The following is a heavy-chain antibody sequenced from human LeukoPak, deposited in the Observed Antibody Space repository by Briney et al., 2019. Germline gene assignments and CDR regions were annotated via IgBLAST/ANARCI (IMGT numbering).Heavy chain of an antibody. J-gene: IGHJ4*02. V-gene: IGHV3-23*01. CDR1: GFTFSSYG. CDR2: ISGSGGST. CDR3: AKDRGDYVWGSYRSYYFDY. Sequence: GGTLRLSCAASGFTFSSYGMSWVRQAPGKGVEWVSAISGSGGSTYYADSVKGRFTISRDNSKNTLYLQMNSLRAEDTAVYYCAKDRGDYVWGSYRSYYFDYWGQGTLVTVSS. D-gene: IGHD3-16*02.